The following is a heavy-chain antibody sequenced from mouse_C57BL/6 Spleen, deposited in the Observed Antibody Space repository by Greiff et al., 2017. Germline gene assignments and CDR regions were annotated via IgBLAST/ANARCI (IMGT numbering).Heavy chain of an antibody. D-gene: IGHD2-3*01. CDR1: GFTFSDYG. CDR2: ISSGSSTI. V-gene: IGHV5-17*01. J-gene: IGHJ4*01. Sequence: VKLMESGGGLVKPGGSLKLSCAASGFTFSDYGMHWVRQAPEKGLEWVAYISSGSSTIYYADTVKGRFTISRDNAKNTLFLQMTSLRSEDTAMYYCARPGYSYYYAMDYWGQGTSVTVSS. CDR3: ARPGYSYYYAMDY.